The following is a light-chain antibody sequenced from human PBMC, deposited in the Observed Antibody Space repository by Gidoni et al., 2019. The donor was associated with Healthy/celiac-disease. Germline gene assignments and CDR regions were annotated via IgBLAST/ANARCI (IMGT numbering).Light chain of an antibody. V-gene: IGKV2-28*01. CDR1: QSLLHSNGFNS. J-gene: IGKJ1*01. CDR3: MQALQTLGGT. CDR2: SGS. Sequence: DSVMTQSPLSLLVTPGEPASIPGRSSQSLLHSNGFNSLDWYLPKPAQSPQLLIYSGSHRAAGVPDRLSGSGSCTDFTLKISRVEAEDVGVYYCMQALQTLGGTFGQGTKVEIK.